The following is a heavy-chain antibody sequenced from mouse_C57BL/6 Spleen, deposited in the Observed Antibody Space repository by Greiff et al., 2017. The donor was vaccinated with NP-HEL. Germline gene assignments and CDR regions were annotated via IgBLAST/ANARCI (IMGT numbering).Heavy chain of an antibody. CDR3: TLAGMFAY. V-gene: IGHV1-15*01. Sequence: VQLQQSGAELVRPGASVTLSCKASGYTFTDYEMHWVKQTPVHGLDWIGAIDPETGGTAYNQKFKGKAILTADKSSSTAYMELRSLTSEDSAVYYCTLAGMFAYWGQGTLVTVSA. J-gene: IGHJ3*01. CDR1: GYTFTDYE. CDR2: IDPETGGT. D-gene: IGHD4-1*01.